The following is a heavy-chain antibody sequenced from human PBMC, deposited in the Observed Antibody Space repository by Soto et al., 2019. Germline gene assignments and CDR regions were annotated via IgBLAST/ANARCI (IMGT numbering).Heavy chain of an antibody. Sequence: ASVKVSCKASGYTFTSYYMHWVRQAPGQGLQWMGIINPTGGSTSYAQKFQGRVTMTSDTPTSTVYMELSRLISEDTAVYYCARANIYYDSSGYRKDAFDIWGQGTKVTVSS. CDR1: GYTFTSYY. J-gene: IGHJ3*02. CDR3: ARANIYYDSSGYRKDAFDI. D-gene: IGHD3-22*01. V-gene: IGHV1-46*01. CDR2: INPTGGST.